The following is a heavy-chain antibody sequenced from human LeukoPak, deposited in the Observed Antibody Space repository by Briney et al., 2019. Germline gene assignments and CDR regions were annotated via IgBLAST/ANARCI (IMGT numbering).Heavy chain of an antibody. CDR2: INPNSGGT. CDR1: GYTFNRYY. J-gene: IGHJ4*02. V-gene: IGHV1-2*02. CDR3: ARDPTLTYSSSKAGEYY. D-gene: IGHD6-6*01. Sequence: SSVKVSCKACGYTFNRYYMHWVRQAPGQGLAGMGWINPNSGGTNYAQKFQGRVTMTRDTSISTAYMELSRLRSDDPDVYYCARDPTLTYSSSKAGEYYWGQGTLVTVSS.